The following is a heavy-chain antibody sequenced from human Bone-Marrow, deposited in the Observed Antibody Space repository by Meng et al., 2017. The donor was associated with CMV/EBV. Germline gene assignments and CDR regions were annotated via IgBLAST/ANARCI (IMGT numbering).Heavy chain of an antibody. Sequence: TVSGGSVRSGSYYWSWIRQPPGKGLEWIGYIYYSGSTNYNPSLKSRVTISVDTSKNQFSLKLSSVTAADTAVYYCARVPAATKWFDPWGQGTLVTVSS. CDR3: ARVPAATKWFDP. CDR1: GGSVRSGSYY. CDR2: IYYSGST. V-gene: IGHV4-61*01. J-gene: IGHJ5*02. D-gene: IGHD2-2*01.